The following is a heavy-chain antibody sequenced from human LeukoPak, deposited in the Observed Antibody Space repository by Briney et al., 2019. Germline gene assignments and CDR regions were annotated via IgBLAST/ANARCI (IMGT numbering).Heavy chain of an antibody. J-gene: IGHJ3*02. CDR2: IYTSGST. Sequence: SQTLSLTCTVSGGSISSGSYYWSWIRQPAGKGLEWIGRIYTSGSTNYNPSLKSRVTISVDTSKNQFSLKLSSVTAADTAVYYCATWGSSHRTDAFDIWGQGTMVTVSS. CDR3: ATWGSSHRTDAFDI. V-gene: IGHV4-61*02. D-gene: IGHD3-16*01. CDR1: GGSISSGSYY.